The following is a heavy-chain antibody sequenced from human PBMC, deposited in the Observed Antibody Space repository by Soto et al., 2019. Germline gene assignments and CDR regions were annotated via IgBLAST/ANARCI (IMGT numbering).Heavy chain of an antibody. V-gene: IGHV1-69*01. CDR3: ARDRDACGSGNYYIRIDF. J-gene: IGHJ4*02. D-gene: IGHD3-10*01. CDR1: GGIFSTYA. Sequence: QVQLVQSGAEVKKPGSSVKVSCKASGGIFSTYAISWLRQAPGQGHEWMGGIIPLFGTPNYAQRFQARVTITAVESASTAYMDLSRLRAEDTAVYYCARDRDACGSGNYYIRIDFWGQGTLVTVSS. CDR2: IIPLFGTP.